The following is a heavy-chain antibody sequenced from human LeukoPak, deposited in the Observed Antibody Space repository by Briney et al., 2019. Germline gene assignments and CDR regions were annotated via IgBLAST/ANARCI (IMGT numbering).Heavy chain of an antibody. V-gene: IGHV1-8*03. J-gene: IGHJ5*02. CDR3: ARGGASAAARRFDP. Sequence: ASVKVSCKTSGYTFTNYDINWVRQAPGQGLEWMGWMNPNSGNTGYAQKFRGRVTITNHTSISTAYMELRGLRSEDTAVYYCARGGASAAARRFDPWGQGTLVTVSS. CDR2: MNPNSGNT. D-gene: IGHD6-13*01. CDR1: GYTFTNYD.